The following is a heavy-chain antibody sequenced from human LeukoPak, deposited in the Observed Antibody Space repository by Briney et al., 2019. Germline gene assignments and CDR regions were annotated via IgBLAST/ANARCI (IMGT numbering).Heavy chain of an antibody. CDR2: INPNSGGT. CDR1: GYMFTGYY. V-gene: IGHV1-2*02. D-gene: IGHD2-21*02. J-gene: IGHJ4*02. Sequence: ASVKVSCEASGYMFTGYYMHWVRQAPGQGLEWMGWINPNSGGTNYAQKFQGRVTMTRDTSISTAYMELSSLRSDDTAVYYCARGYCSGDCFTLFDYWGQGTLVTVSS. CDR3: ARGYCSGDCFTLFDY.